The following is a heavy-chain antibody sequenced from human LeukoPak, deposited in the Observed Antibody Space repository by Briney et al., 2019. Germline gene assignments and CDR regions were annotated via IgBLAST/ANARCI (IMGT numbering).Heavy chain of an antibody. CDR2: IYYSGST. J-gene: IGHJ4*02. CDR3: ARIDYDSSGYSY. CDR1: GGSISSGGYY. Sequence: PSETLSLTCTVSGGSISSGGYYWSWIRQHPGKGLEWIGYIYYSGSTYYNPSLKSRVTISVDTSKNQFSLKLSSVTAADTAVYYCARIDYDSSGYSYWGQGTLVTVSS. D-gene: IGHD3-22*01. V-gene: IGHV4-31*03.